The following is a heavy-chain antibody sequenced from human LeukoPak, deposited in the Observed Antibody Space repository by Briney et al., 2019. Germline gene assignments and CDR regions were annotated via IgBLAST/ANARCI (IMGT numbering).Heavy chain of an antibody. J-gene: IGHJ6*03. CDR2: IRYDGSNK. D-gene: IGHD3-10*01. Sequence: GGSLRLSCAASGFTFSSYGMHWVRQAPGKGLEWVAFIRYDGSNKYYADSVKGRFTISRDNSKNTLYLQMNSLRAEDTAVYYCAKDLFEWFGELSYMDVWGKGTTVTVSS. CDR1: GFTFSSYG. V-gene: IGHV3-30*02. CDR3: AKDLFEWFGELSYMDV.